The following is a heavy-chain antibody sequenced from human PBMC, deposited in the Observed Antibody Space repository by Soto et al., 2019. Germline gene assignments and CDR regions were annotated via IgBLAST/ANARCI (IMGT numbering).Heavy chain of an antibody. J-gene: IGHJ6*02. Sequence: GGSLRLSCAASGFTFSNAWMSWVRQAPGKGLEWVGRIKSKTDGGTTDYAAPVKGRFTISRDDSKNTLYLQMNSLKTEGTAVYYCTTDEGTAMVTVWDYYYYYGMDVWGQGTTVTVSS. CDR2: IKSKTDGGTT. CDR3: TTDEGTAMVTVWDYYYYYGMDV. D-gene: IGHD5-18*01. V-gene: IGHV3-15*01. CDR1: GFTFSNAW.